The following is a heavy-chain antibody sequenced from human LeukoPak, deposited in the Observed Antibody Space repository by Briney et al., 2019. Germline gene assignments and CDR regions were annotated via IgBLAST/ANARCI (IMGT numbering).Heavy chain of an antibody. V-gene: IGHV3-7*01. CDR2: INQDGSEK. CDR3: ARDTYGGFDY. D-gene: IGHD4-23*01. Sequence: GGSLRLSSAASGFTFSSYWMGWVRQAPGKGLEWVANINQDGSEKYYVDSVKGRFTISRDNAKNSLYLQINSLRAEDTAVYYCARDTYGGFDYWGQGTLVTVSS. CDR1: GFTFSSYW. J-gene: IGHJ4*02.